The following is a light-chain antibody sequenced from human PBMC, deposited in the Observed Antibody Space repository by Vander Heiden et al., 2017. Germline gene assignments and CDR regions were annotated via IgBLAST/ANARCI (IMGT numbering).Light chain of an antibody. J-gene: IGKJ2*02. Sequence: IQMTQSPSSLSASGGDRVTITCQASQDISNYLNWYQQKPGKAPKLLLYDASNLETGVPSRFSGSGSGTDFTFTISSLQPEDFATYYCQQDDNLPCTFGQGTKMEIK. V-gene: IGKV1-33*01. CDR3: QQDDNLPCT. CDR2: DAS. CDR1: QDISNY.